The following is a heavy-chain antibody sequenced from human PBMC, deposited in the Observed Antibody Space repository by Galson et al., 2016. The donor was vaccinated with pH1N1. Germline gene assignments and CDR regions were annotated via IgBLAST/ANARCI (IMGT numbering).Heavy chain of an antibody. Sequence: QSGAEVKKAGESLKISCQASGYSFATDWIGWVRQTPGKGLEWMGSIYLDDSDTRYSPSFQGQVTITAGKSIRTTYLQWSSLKASDTAIYYCARHVALDPPVEYYYIDVWGKGTTVIGSS. CDR3: ARHVALDPPVEYYYIDV. CDR2: IYLDDSDT. J-gene: IGHJ6*03. CDR1: GYSFATDW. D-gene: IGHD1-1*01. V-gene: IGHV5-51*01.